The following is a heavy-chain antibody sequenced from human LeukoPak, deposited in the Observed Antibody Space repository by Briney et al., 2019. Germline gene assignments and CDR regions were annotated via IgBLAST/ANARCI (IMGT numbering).Heavy chain of an antibody. V-gene: IGHV3-7*05. CDR1: GSTFSAYW. CDR3: ATVAAGYYFDN. D-gene: IGHD3-9*01. CDR2: IKEDGSEK. Sequence: PGGSLRLSCAASGSTFSAYWMSWVRQAPGKGLEWVANIKEDGSEKSYVESVKGRFTISRDNTKKSLYLQMNSLRAEDTALYYCATVAAGYYFDNWGQGTLVTVSS. J-gene: IGHJ4*02.